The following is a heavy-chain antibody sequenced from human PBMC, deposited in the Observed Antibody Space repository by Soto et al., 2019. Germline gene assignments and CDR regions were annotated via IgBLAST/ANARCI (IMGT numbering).Heavy chain of an antibody. V-gene: IGHV1-18*04. D-gene: IGHD3-3*01. CDR3: ARAKPTYYDFWSGYYYYYGMDV. CDR1: GYTFTSYG. CDR2: ISAYNGNT. Sequence: ASVKVSCKASGYTFTSYGISWVRQAPGQGLEWMGWISAYNGNTNCAQKLQGRVTMTTDTSTSTAYMELRSLRSDDTAVYYCARAKPTYYDFWSGYYYYYGMDVWGQGTTVTVSS. J-gene: IGHJ6*02.